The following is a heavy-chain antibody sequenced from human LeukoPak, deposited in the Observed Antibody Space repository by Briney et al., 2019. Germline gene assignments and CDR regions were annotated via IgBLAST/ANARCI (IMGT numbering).Heavy chain of an antibody. J-gene: IGHJ4*02. V-gene: IGHV3-53*01. CDR3: ARGFRSSTSWYFFDY. D-gene: IGHD6-13*01. CDR1: RFIFSNYW. CDR2: IYSGGST. Sequence: GGSLRLSCAASRFIFSNYWMSWVRQAPGKGLEWVSVIYSGGSTYYADSVKGRFTISRDNSKNTLYLQMNSLRAEDTAVYYCARGFRSSTSWYFFDYWGQGTLVTVSS.